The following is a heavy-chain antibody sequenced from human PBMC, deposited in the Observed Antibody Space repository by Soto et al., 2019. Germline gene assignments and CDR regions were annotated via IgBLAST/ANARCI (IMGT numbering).Heavy chain of an antibody. CDR2: IYYSGST. Sequence: SETLSLTCTVSGGSISSGDYYWSWIRQPPGKGLEWIGYIYYSGSTYYNPSLKSRVTISVDTSKNQFSLKLSSVTAADTAVYYCARDRDNDQIDPWGQGTLVTVSS. CDR3: ARDRDNDQIDP. CDR1: GGSISSGDYY. V-gene: IGHV4-30-4*01. J-gene: IGHJ5*02. D-gene: IGHD1-1*01.